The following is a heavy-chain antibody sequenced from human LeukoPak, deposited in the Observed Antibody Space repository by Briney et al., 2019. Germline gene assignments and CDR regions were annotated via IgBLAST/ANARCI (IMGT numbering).Heavy chain of an antibody. D-gene: IGHD3-16*01. CDR2: ISYDGSNK. V-gene: IGHV3-30-3*01. CDR3: ARDRQGGNWGDFDF. CDR1: GFTFSSHA. J-gene: IGHJ4*02. Sequence: GGSLRLSCAASGFTFSSHAMHWVRQAPGKGLEWVALISYDGSNKYYADSVKGRFTIPRDNSRNTLYLQMNSLIAEDTAVYYCARDRQGGNWGDFDFWGQGTLVIVSS.